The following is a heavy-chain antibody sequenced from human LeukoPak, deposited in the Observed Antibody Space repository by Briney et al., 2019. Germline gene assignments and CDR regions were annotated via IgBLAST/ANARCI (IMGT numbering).Heavy chain of an antibody. V-gene: IGHV4-61*02. CDR1: GGSISSGSYY. CDR3: ARQAPNMVRGVNWFDP. CDR2: IYTSGST. Sequence: PSQTLSLTCTVSGGSISSGSYYWSWIRQPAGKGLEWIGRIYTSGSTNYNPSLKSRVTISVDTSKNQFSLKLSSVTAADTAVYYCARQAPNMVRGVNWFDPWGQGTLVTVSS. J-gene: IGHJ5*02. D-gene: IGHD3-10*01.